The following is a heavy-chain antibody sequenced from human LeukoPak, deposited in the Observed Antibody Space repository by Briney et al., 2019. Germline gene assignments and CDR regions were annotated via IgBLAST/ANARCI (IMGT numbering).Heavy chain of an antibody. CDR1: GGSISSGSYY. Sequence: SQTLSLTCTVSGGSISSGSYYWSWIRQPAGKGLEWIGRIYTSGSTNYNPSLKSRVTISVDTSKNQFSLKLSSVTAADTAVYYCASFFYNWNGGFAFDIWGQGTMVTVSS. CDR2: IYTSGST. D-gene: IGHD1-20*01. J-gene: IGHJ3*02. V-gene: IGHV4-61*02. CDR3: ASFFYNWNGGFAFDI.